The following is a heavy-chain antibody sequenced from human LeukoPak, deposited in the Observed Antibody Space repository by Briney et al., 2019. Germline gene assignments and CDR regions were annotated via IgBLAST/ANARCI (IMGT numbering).Heavy chain of an antibody. J-gene: IGHJ4*02. CDR2: ISSSGSAK. CDR3: ASGSGH. Sequence: GGSLRLSCAASGLTFSNYGLNWVRQAPGKGLEWVSHISSSGSAKYYADSVKGRFTISRDNAKNSLYLQMNSLRDEDTAVFYCASGSGHWGQGTLVTVSS. V-gene: IGHV3-48*02. D-gene: IGHD2-2*03. CDR1: GLTFSNYG.